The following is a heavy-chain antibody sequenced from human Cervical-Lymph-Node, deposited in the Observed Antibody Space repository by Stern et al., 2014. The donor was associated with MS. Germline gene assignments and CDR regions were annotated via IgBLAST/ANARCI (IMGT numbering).Heavy chain of an antibody. CDR3: ARVHSRGIPGLDF. CDR2: ISYGGHT. Sequence: VQLVESGPGLVKPSETLSLTCTVSGGSINSHYWSWIRQPPGKGLEWVGYISYGGHTNYNPSLKSRITISVDTSKNQFSLKLSSVTAADTAVYYCARVHSRGIPGLDFWGQGTLVTVSS. D-gene: IGHD6-19*01. V-gene: IGHV4-59*11. J-gene: IGHJ4*02. CDR1: GGSINSHY.